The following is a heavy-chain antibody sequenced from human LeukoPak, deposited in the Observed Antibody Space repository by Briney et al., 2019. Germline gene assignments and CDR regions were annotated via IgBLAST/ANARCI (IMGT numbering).Heavy chain of an antibody. CDR3: AKAGTTGIHHWFDP. D-gene: IGHD1-1*01. V-gene: IGHV4-38-2*01. CDR2: IYHSGGS. J-gene: IGHJ5*02. Sequence: PSETLSLTCVVSGYSISNDSYWGWIRQPPGKGLEWIGNIYHSGGSYYNPSLKSRVTILVDTSKNQFSLKLSSVTAADTAVYYCAKAGTTGIHHWFDPWGQGNLVIVSS. CDR1: GYSISNDSY.